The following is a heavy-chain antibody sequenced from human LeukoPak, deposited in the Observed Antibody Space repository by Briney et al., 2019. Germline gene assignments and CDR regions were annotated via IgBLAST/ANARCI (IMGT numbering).Heavy chain of an antibody. J-gene: IGHJ4*02. CDR3: ARGRAVAGIDY. Sequence: GGSLRLSCAASGFTVSSNYMSWVRQAPGKGLEWISVIYSGGSTYYADSVKGRFTISRDNSKNTLYLQMNSLRAEDTAVYYCARGRAVAGIDYWGQGTLVTVSS. D-gene: IGHD6-19*01. CDR2: IYSGGST. CDR1: GFTVSSNY. V-gene: IGHV3-66*01.